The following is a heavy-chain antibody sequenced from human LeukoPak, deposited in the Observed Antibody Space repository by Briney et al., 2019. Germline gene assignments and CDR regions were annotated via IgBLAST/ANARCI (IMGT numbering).Heavy chain of an antibody. V-gene: IGHV3-53*01. Sequence: GGSLRLSCAASGFTVSSNYMSWVRQAPGKGLEWVSVIYSGGSTYYADSVKGRFTISRDNSKNTLYLHMNSLRAEDTAVYYCARGDGYNSYYFDYWGQGTLVTVSS. CDR1: GFTVSSNY. D-gene: IGHD5-24*01. J-gene: IGHJ4*02. CDR3: ARGDGYNSYYFDY. CDR2: IYSGGST.